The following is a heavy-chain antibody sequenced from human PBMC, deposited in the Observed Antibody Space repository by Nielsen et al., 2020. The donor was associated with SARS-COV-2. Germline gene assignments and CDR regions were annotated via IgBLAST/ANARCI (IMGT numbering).Heavy chain of an antibody. V-gene: IGHV3-15*01. J-gene: IGHJ4*02. CDR2: IKSKTDGGTT. CDR3: TYGDYVFDY. Sequence: GESLKISCAASGFTFSNAWMSWVRQAPGKGLEWVGRIKSKTDGGTTDYAAPVKGRFTISRDDSKNTLYLQMNSLKTEDTAVYYCTYGDYVFDYWGQGTLVTVSS. CDR1: GFTFSNAW. D-gene: IGHD4-17*01.